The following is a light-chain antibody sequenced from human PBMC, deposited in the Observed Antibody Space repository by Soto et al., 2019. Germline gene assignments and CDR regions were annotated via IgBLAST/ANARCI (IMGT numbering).Light chain of an antibody. CDR3: QQYYDVPVT. Sequence: EIVLTQSPGTLSLSPGERATLSCRASQSVSSSYLAWYQQKPGQAPRLLIYGASSRATGIPDRFSGSGSGTDFTLTISSLQAEDAAVYYCQQYYDVPVTFGQGTRLEIK. CDR1: QSVSSSY. CDR2: GAS. J-gene: IGKJ5*01. V-gene: IGKV3-20*01.